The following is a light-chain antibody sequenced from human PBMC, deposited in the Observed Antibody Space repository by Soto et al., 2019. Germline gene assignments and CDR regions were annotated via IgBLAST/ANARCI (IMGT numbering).Light chain of an antibody. CDR1: QYVSVRF. Sequence: EIVLTPSPGTLSLSPGESATLSCRASQYVSVRFLAWYQQKPGQAPRLLIYGASDRATGIPDRFTGSGSGTDFTLTINRLEPEDFAVYYCQQYGSSPATFGQGTRLEIK. J-gene: IGKJ5*01. V-gene: IGKV3-20*01. CDR2: GAS. CDR3: QQYGSSPAT.